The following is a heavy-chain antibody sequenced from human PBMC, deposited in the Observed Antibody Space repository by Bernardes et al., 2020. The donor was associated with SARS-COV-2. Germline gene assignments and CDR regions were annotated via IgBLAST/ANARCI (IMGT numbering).Heavy chain of an antibody. J-gene: IGHJ4*02. CDR3: ASLTSLYGVVENDW. Sequence: SETLSLTFAVSGASISRGTYYWTLIRQPAGTGLEWLGHIHTSGDTNYNPSLKSRLTISLDASKNLFSLNLGSVTAADTAVYYCASLTSLYGVVENDWWGQGTLVTVSS. CDR2: IHTSGDT. CDR1: GASISRGTYY. V-gene: IGHV4-61*09. D-gene: IGHD3-3*01.